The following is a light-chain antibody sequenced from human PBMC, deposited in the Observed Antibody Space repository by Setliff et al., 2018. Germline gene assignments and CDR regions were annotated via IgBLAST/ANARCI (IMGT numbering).Light chain of an antibody. CDR2: DVS. J-gene: IGLJ1*01. CDR1: SSDVGGYNY. Sequence: QSALTQPPSASGSPGQSVTISCTGTSSDVGGYNYVSWYQQHPGKAPKLMIYDVSKRPSGVPDRFSGSKSGNTASLTVSGLQAEDEADYYCSSYAGSNNFPYVFGTGTKV. V-gene: IGLV2-8*01. CDR3: SSYAGSNNFPYV.